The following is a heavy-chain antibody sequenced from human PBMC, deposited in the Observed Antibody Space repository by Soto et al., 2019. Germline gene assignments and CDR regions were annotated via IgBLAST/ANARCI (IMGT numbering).Heavy chain of an antibody. CDR2: FDPEDGET. CDR1: GYTLTELS. J-gene: IGHJ5*02. CDR3: ARGQKSASWSYLWENWFDP. Sequence: ASVKVSCKVSGYTLTELSMHWVRQAPGKGHEWMGGFDPEDGETIYAQKFQGRVTMTEDTSTDTAYMELSSLRSEDTVVFYCARGQKSASWSYLWENWFDPWGQGTLVTVSS. V-gene: IGHV1-24*01. D-gene: IGHD3-10*01.